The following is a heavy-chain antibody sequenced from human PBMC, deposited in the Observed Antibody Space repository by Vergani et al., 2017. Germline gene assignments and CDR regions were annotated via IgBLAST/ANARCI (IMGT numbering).Heavy chain of an antibody. CDR1: RFPFSSYS. CDR2: ISSSSSYI. CDR3: ARLRVGAIIS. J-gene: IGHJ5*02. V-gene: IGHV3-21*01. Sequence: EVQLVESGGGLVKPGGSLRLSCASSRFPFSSYSMNWVRQAPGKGLGWVSSISSSSSYIYYAASVKGRFTISRDNAKNSLYLQMNSLRAEDTAVYYCARLRVGAIISWGQGTVVAVSS. D-gene: IGHD1-26*01.